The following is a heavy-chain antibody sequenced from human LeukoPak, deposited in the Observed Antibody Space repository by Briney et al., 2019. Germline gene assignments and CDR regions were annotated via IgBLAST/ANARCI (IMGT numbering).Heavy chain of an antibody. V-gene: IGHV1-2*02. CDR1: KYTFTGYY. CDR2: INPDSGGT. Sequence: ASVKVSCKASKYTFTGYYVHWVRQAPGQGLEWMGWINPDSGGTNYAQNFQGRVTMTRDTSISTAYMELSRLRSDDTAVYYCARARTFTMIVVGYWGQGTLVTVSS. CDR3: ARARTFTMIVVGY. J-gene: IGHJ4*02. D-gene: IGHD3-22*01.